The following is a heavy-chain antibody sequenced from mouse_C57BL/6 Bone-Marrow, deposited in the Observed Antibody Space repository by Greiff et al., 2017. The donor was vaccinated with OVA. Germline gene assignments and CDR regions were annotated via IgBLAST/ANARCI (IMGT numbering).Heavy chain of an antibody. Sequence: EVQLQQSGPELVKPGASVKISCKASGYSFTGYYMNWVKQSPEKSLEWIGEINPRTGGTTYNQKFKAKATLTVDKSSSTAYMQLKSLTSEDSAVYYCARGGTSPFAYWCQGTLVTVSA. V-gene: IGHV1-42*01. CDR2: INPRTGGT. D-gene: IGHD4-1*01. J-gene: IGHJ3*01. CDR1: GYSFTGYY. CDR3: ARGGTSPFAY.